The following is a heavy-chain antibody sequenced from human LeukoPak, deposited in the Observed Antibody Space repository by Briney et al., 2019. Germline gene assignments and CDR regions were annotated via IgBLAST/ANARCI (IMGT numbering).Heavy chain of an antibody. V-gene: IGHV1-2*06. D-gene: IGHD3-10*01. CDR3: ARDESTMVRGVIDY. Sequence: ASVKVSCKASGYTFTGYYMHWVRQAPGQGLEWMGRINPNSGGTNYAQKFQGRVTMTRDTSIGTAYMELSRLRSDDTAVYYCARDESTMVRGVIDYWGQGTLVTVSS. CDR2: INPNSGGT. CDR1: GYTFTGYY. J-gene: IGHJ4*02.